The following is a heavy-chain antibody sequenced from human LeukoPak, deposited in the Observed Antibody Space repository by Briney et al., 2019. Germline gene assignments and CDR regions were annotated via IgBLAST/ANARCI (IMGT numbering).Heavy chain of an antibody. Sequence: GGSLRLSCAPSGFPLSNYAMSWVRQAPGKGLEWVSAISGSGGSTHYADSVKGRFTISRDNSKNTLYLRMNSLRAEDTAVYYCAKYIYDSSPRAFDIWGQGTMVTVSS. CDR2: ISGSGGST. CDR1: GFPLSNYA. D-gene: IGHD3-22*01. CDR3: AKYIYDSSPRAFDI. J-gene: IGHJ3*02. V-gene: IGHV3-23*01.